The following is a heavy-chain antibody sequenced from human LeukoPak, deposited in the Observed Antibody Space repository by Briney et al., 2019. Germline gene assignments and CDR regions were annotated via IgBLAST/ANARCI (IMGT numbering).Heavy chain of an antibody. CDR1: GFPFSSYW. V-gene: IGHV3-7*01. D-gene: IGHD7-27*01. CDR3: ARETWGWYFDY. J-gene: IGHJ4*02. CDR2: IKQDGSEK. Sequence: GGSLRLSCAASGFPFSSYWMNWVRQAPGKGLEWVANIKQDGSEKFYVDSVKGRFTISRDNAKNSLYLQMNGLRAEDTAVYYCARETWGWYFDYWGQGTLVTVSS.